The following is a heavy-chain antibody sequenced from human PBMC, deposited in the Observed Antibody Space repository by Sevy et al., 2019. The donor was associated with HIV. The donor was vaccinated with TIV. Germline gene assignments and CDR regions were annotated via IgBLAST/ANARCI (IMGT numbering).Heavy chain of an antibody. CDR2: IWYDGSNK. Sequence: GGSLRLSCAASGFIFSSYGMHWVRQAPGKGLEWVAVIWYDGSNKYYVDSVKGRFTISRDNSKNTLYLQMNSLRVEDTAVYYSARVGEYTDGHNFFDYWGQGTLVTGSS. V-gene: IGHV3-33*01. J-gene: IGHJ4*02. CDR3: ARVGEYTDGHNFFDY. D-gene: IGHD5-18*01. CDR1: GFIFSSYG.